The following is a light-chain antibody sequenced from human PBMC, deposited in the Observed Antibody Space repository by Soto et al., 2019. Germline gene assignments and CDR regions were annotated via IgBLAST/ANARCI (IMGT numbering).Light chain of an antibody. CDR3: QQYPRYST. V-gene: IGKV1-5*01. CDR2: DVS. CDR1: QSISAW. J-gene: IGKJ1*01. Sequence: DIQMTQSPSTLSSSVGDRVTITCRASQSISAWLAWYQQKPGKAPNLLIYDVSTLDSGVPSRFSGSASGTEFTLTISSLESDDFATYYCQQYPRYSTSGQGTK.